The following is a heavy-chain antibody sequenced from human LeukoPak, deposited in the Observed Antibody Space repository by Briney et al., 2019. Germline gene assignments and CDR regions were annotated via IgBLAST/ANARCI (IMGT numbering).Heavy chain of an antibody. Sequence: WASVKVSCKASGYTIENYGITWVRQAPGQGLEWMGWISGYNGNTDYAEKLQGRVTMTTDTSTSTAYMELRSLRSDDTAVYYCARTTAGATEGAFDIWGQGTMVTVSS. CDR3: ARTTAGATEGAFDI. J-gene: IGHJ3*02. V-gene: IGHV1-18*01. CDR2: ISGYNGNT. D-gene: IGHD1-26*01. CDR1: GYTIENYG.